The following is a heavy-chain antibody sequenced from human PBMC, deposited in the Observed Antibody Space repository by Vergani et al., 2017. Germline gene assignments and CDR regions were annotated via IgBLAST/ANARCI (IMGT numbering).Heavy chain of an antibody. J-gene: IGHJ4*02. CDR1: GYTFTGYY. V-gene: IGHV1-2*02. CDR2: INPNSGGT. CDR3: ARQSRIAVAASNY. Sequence: QVQLVQSGAEVKKPGASVKVSCKASGYTFTGYYMHWVRQAPGQGLEWMGWINPNSGGTNYAQKFQGRVTMTRNTSISTAYMELSSLRSEDTAVYYCARQSRIAVAASNYWGQGTLVTVSS. D-gene: IGHD6-19*01.